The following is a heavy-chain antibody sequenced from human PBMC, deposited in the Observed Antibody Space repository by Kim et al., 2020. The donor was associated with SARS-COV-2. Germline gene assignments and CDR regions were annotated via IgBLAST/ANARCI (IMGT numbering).Heavy chain of an antibody. CDR1: GFTFSSYA. D-gene: IGHD6-19*01. V-gene: IGHV3-30*04. CDR3: ARAPGSSGWPNFDY. Sequence: GGSLRLSCAASGFTFSSYAMHWVRQAPGKGLEWVAVISYDGSNKYYADTVKGRFTISRDNSKNTLYLQMNSLRAEDTAVYYCARAPGSSGWPNFDYWGQGTLVTVSS. J-gene: IGHJ4*02. CDR2: ISYDGSNK.